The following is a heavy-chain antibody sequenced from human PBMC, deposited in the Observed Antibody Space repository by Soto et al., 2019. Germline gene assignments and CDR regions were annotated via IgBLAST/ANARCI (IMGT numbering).Heavy chain of an antibody. Sequence: GGSLRLSCAASGFTFSSYAMSWVRQAPGKGLEWVSAISGSGGSTYYADSVKGRFTISRDNSKNTLYLQMNSLRAEDTAVYYCAKVGFIVGATSVVDYWGQGTLVTVSS. CDR2: ISGSGGST. CDR3: AKVGFIVGATSVVDY. V-gene: IGHV3-23*01. J-gene: IGHJ4*02. CDR1: GFTFSSYA. D-gene: IGHD1-26*01.